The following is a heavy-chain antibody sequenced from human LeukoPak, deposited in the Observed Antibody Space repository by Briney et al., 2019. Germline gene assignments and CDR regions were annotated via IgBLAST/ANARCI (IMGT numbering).Heavy chain of an antibody. CDR3: ARDQSSQADAFDI. CDR1: GYTFTSYY. J-gene: IGHJ3*02. CDR2: INPSGGST. D-gene: IGHD2-2*01. Sequence: ASVKVFCKASGYTFTSYYMHWVRQAPGQGLEWMGIINPSGGSTSYAQKFQGRVTMTRDMSTSTVYMELSSLRSEDTAVYYCARDQSSQADAFDIWGQGTMVTVSS. V-gene: IGHV1-46*01.